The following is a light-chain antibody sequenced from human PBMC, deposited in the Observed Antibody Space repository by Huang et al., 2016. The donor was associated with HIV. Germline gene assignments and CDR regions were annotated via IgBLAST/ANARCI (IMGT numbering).Light chain of an antibody. Sequence: DIVLTQSPGTLSLSPGERATLSCRASQSVSSNYLAWYQQKPGQAPRLLIYGASSRATGIPDKVSGSGSGTDFTLTISRLEPEDFAVYYCQRYGNSPSFGQGTKVEIK. V-gene: IGKV3-20*01. CDR3: QRYGNSPS. CDR1: QSVSSNY. J-gene: IGKJ1*01. CDR2: GAS.